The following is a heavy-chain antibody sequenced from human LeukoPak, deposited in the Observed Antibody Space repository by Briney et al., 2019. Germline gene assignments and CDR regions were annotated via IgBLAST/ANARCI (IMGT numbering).Heavy chain of an antibody. Sequence: GASVKVSCKTSGYNFNRYTITWVRQAPGRGLEWMGWVSTSNGDTNYAENFQGRLTMTTETVTKTAYMELRRLRSGDTAIYFCARVSDTSMVTPGFDSWGQGTLVTVSS. CDR3: ARVSDTSMVTPGFDS. CDR2: VSTSNGDT. V-gene: IGHV1-18*01. CDR1: GYNFNRYT. D-gene: IGHD5-18*01. J-gene: IGHJ4*02.